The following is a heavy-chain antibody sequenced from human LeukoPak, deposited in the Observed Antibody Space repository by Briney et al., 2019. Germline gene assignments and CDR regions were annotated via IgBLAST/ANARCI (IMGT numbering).Heavy chain of an antibody. Sequence: GGSLRLSFAASGFTFSRHAMSCLPQPPGKALEWFSSISGSSGSTYYADSVKGRFTISRDNSKSTLYLQMNSLRAEDTAVYYCAKSTRLGGGDCCPISDYWGQGSLVSVCS. V-gene: IGHV3-23*01. CDR2: ISGSSGST. CDR1: GFTFSRHA. D-gene: IGHD2-21*02. J-gene: IGHJ4*02. CDR3: AKSTRLGGGDCCPISDY.